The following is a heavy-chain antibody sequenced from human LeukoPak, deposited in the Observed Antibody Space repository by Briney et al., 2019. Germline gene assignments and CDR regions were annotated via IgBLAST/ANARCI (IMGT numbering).Heavy chain of an antibody. Sequence: GGFLRLSCAASGFTVSINYMTWVRQAPGKGLEWGSVVYSGGNIYYADSVKGRFTISRDNSKDTVYLQMSSLRAEDTAVYFCARGTPGAPGGGFSDQWGHGTLVTVSS. CDR1: GFTVSINY. D-gene: IGHD3-16*01. J-gene: IGHJ5*02. CDR2: VYSGGNI. V-gene: IGHV3-66*01. CDR3: ARGTPGAPGGGFSDQ.